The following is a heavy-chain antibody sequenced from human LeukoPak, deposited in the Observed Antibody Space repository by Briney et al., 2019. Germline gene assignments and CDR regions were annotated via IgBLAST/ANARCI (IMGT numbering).Heavy chain of an antibody. CDR2: MNPNSGNT. Sequence: GASVKVSCKASGYTFTSYAMHWVRQAPGQGLEWMGWMNPNSGNTGYAQKFQGRVTMTRNTSISTAYMELSSLRSEDTAVYYCAHGGILTGYSYAFDIWGQGTMVTVSS. CDR3: AHGGILTGYSYAFDI. J-gene: IGHJ3*02. V-gene: IGHV1-8*02. D-gene: IGHD3-9*01. CDR1: GYTFTSYA.